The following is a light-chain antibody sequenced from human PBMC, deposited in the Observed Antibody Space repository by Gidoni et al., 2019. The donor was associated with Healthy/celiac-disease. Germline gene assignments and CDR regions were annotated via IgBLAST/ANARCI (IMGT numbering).Light chain of an antibody. V-gene: IGKV3-11*01. J-gene: IGKJ4*01. CDR1: QLVSSY. Sequence: IVLTHPPAPLSLPPGERATLSCRASQLVSSYLAWYQQKPGQAPRLLIYEASNRATGIPARLSGRGSGTDFTLTISGLGPKDFEVYYCRRRGNGPPRTFGGGTKVEIK. CDR3: RRRGNGPPRT. CDR2: EAS.